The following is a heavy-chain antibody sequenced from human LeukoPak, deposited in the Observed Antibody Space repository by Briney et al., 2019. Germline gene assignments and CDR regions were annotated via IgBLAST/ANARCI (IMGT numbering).Heavy chain of an antibody. D-gene: IGHD2-2*01. CDR1: GGSISSSSYY. CDR3: ARQAVVPAAPDAFDI. V-gene: IGHV4-39*01. J-gene: IGHJ3*02. CDR2: IYHSGST. Sequence: SETLSLTCTVSGGSISSSSYYWGWIRQPPGKGLEWIGSIYHSGSTYYNPSLKSRVTISVDTSKNRFSLKLSSVTAADTAVYYCARQAVVPAAPDAFDIWGQGTMVTVSS.